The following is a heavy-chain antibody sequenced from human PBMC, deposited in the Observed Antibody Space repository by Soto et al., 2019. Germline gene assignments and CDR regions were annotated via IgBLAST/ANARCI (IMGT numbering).Heavy chain of an antibody. J-gene: IGHJ5*02. CDR1: GFTFSSYW. Sequence: PGGSLRLSCAASGFTFSSYWMSWVRQAPGKGLEWVANIKQDGSEKYYVDSVKGRFTISRDNAKNSLYLQMNSLRAEDTAVYYCARDDGRYYYDSSGYRNWFDPWGQGT. CDR3: ARDDGRYYYDSSGYRNWFDP. D-gene: IGHD3-22*01. CDR2: IKQDGSEK. V-gene: IGHV3-7*04.